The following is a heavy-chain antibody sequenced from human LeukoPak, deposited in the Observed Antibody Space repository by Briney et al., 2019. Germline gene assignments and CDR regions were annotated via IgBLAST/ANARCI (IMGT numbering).Heavy chain of an antibody. CDR1: GCTFSSYA. D-gene: IGHD6-19*01. CDR3: ARWLGSSGGNFDY. Sequence: SVKVSCKASGCTFSSYAISWVRQAPGQGLEWMGGIIPIFGTANYAQKFQGRVTITADESTSTAYMELSSLRPEDTAVYYCARWLGSSGGNFDYWGQGTLVTVSS. CDR2: IIPIFGTA. V-gene: IGHV1-69*13. J-gene: IGHJ4*02.